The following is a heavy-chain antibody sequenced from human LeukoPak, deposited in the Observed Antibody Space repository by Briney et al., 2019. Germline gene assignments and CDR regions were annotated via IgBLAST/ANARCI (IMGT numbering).Heavy chain of an antibody. CDR1: GYTFTSYG. CDR3: ARGGGAAADYSYYYTDV. CDR2: ISAYNGNT. D-gene: IGHD2-15*01. Sequence: GASVQVSCKASGYTFTSYGITWVRQAPGQGLEWMGWISAYNGNTNYAQKLQGRVTMTTDTSTSTAYMELRSLRFDDTAVYYCARGGGAAADYSYYYTDVWGKGTTVTVSS. J-gene: IGHJ6*03. V-gene: IGHV1-18*01.